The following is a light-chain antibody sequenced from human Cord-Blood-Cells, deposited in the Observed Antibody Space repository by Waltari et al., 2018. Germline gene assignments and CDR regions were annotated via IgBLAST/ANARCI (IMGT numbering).Light chain of an antibody. Sequence: DIQMTQSQSSLSASVGDRVTITCRASQSISSYLNWYQPKPGKAPKLLIYAASSLQSGVPSRFSGSGSGTDFTLTISSLQPEDFATYYCQQSYSTPLTFGGGTKVEIK. J-gene: IGKJ4*01. CDR3: QQSYSTPLT. CDR1: QSISSY. V-gene: IGKV1-39*01. CDR2: AAS.